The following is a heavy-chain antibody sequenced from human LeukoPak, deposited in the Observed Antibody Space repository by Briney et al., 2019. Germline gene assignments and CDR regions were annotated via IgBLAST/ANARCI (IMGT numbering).Heavy chain of an antibody. J-gene: IGHJ6*02. CDR3: AKDLGFKQLWPSGYYGMDV. D-gene: IGHD5-18*01. CDR1: GFTFSSYW. Sequence: GGSLRLSCAASGFTFSSYWMHWVRQAPGKGLVWVSRINSDGSSTSYADSVKGRFTISRDNAKNSLYLQMNSLRAEDTALYYCAKDLGFKQLWPSGYYGMDVWGQGTTVTVSS. V-gene: IGHV3-74*01. CDR2: INSDGSST.